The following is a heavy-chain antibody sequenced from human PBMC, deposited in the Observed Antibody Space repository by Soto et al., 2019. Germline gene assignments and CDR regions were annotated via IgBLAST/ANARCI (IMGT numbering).Heavy chain of an antibody. V-gene: IGHV4-34*01. CDR2: INHSGST. Sequence: SETLSLTCAVYGGSFSGYYWSWIRQPPGKGLEWIGEINHSGSTNYNPPLKSRVTISVDTSKNQFSLKLSSVTAADTAVYYCAREGSYGSFGYWGQGTLVTVSS. J-gene: IGHJ4*02. D-gene: IGHD1-26*01. CDR1: GGSFSGYY. CDR3: AREGSYGSFGY.